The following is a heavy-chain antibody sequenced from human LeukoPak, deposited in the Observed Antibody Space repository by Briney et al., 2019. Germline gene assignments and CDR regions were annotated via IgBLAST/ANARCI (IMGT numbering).Heavy chain of an antibody. CDR3: AREYSGSYDY. CDR2: IWYDGSNE. D-gene: IGHD6-19*01. CDR1: RCTFSTYG. V-gene: IGHV3-33*01. Sequence: GGSLRLSCAASRCTFSTYGVHWVRQAPGKGLEWVAVIWYDGSNEYYADSVKGRFSISRDDSKNTLFLEMNSLRAEDTGVYYCAREYSGSYDYWGQGTLVTVSS. J-gene: IGHJ4*02.